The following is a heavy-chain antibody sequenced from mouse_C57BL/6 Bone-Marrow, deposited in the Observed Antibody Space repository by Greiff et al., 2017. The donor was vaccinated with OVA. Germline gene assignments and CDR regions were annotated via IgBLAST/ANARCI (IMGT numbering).Heavy chain of an antibody. V-gene: IGHV1-63*01. CDR1: GYTFTNYW. Sequence: QVQLQQSGAELVRPGTSVKMSCKASGYTFTNYWIGWAKQRPGHGLEWIGDIYPGGGYTNYNEKFKGKATLTADKSSSTAYMQFRSLTSEDSAIYYCALTGTNYYAMDYWGQGTSVTVSS. CDR2: IYPGGGYT. J-gene: IGHJ4*01. D-gene: IGHD4-1*01. CDR3: ALTGTNYYAMDY.